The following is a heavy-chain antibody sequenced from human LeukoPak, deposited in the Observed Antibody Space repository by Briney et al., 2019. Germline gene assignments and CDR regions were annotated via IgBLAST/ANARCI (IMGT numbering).Heavy chain of an antibody. Sequence: PGESLRLSCAASGFTFSHYFMHWVRQAPDKGLEWVAVIASDGSQTFYVESVKGRFTISRDNSKNTLYLQMSSLRAEDTAVYYCARAYCSGGSCYSDFDYWGQGTLVTVSS. D-gene: IGHD2-15*01. J-gene: IGHJ4*02. V-gene: IGHV3-30-3*01. CDR3: ARAYCSGGSCYSDFDY. CDR2: IASDGSQT. CDR1: GFTFSHYF.